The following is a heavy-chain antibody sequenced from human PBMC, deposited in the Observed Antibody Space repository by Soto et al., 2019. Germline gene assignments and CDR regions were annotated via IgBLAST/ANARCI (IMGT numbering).Heavy chain of an antibody. CDR3: ARHGFYGDYSSNYFDP. CDR1: GYSFTNYW. V-gene: IGHV5-51*01. CDR2: IYPSDSTT. Sequence: GESLKISCTGSGYSFTNYWIAWVRQMPGKGLEYMGIIYPSDSTTRYSPSFQGQVTISADKSISTAYLQWNSLKASDTAMYYCARHGFYGDYSSNYFDPWGQGTLVTVSS. D-gene: IGHD4-17*01. J-gene: IGHJ5*02.